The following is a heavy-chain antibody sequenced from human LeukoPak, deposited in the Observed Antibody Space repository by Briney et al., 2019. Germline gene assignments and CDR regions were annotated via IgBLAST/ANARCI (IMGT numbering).Heavy chain of an antibody. Sequence: ASVKVSCKASGYTFTSYYMHWVRQAPGQGLEWMGIINPSGGSTSYAQKFQGRVTMTRDMSTSTVYMELSSLRSEDTAVYYCVRDVVVVPAAIPEASYYYYYMDVWGKGTTVTVSS. J-gene: IGHJ6*03. CDR3: VRDVVVVPAAIPEASYYYYYMDV. V-gene: IGHV1-46*01. CDR1: GYTFTSYY. CDR2: INPSGGST. D-gene: IGHD2-2*02.